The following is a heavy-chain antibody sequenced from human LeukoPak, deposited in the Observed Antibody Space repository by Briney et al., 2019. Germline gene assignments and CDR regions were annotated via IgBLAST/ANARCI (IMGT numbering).Heavy chain of an antibody. D-gene: IGHD3-3*01. CDR2: INHSGST. V-gene: IGHV4-34*01. CDR3: ARGFPLYYDFWSGYRGTTKYYYGMDV. Sequence: PSETLSLTCAVYGGSFSGYYWSWIRQPPGKGLEWTGEINHSGSTNYNPSLKSRVTMSVDTSKNQFSLKLSSVTAADTAVYYCARGFPLYYDFWSGYRGTTKYYYGMDVWGQGTTVTVSS. CDR1: GGSFSGYY. J-gene: IGHJ6*02.